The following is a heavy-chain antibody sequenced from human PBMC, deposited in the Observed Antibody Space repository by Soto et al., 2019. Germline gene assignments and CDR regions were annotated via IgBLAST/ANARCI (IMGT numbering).Heavy chain of an antibody. CDR3: AYTHAERYYGMDV. CDR1: GFTFSSYA. J-gene: IGHJ6*02. D-gene: IGHD2-2*02. V-gene: IGHV3-23*01. CDR2: ISGSGGST. Sequence: PGGSLRLSCAASGFTFSSYAMSWVRQAPGKGLEWVSAISGSGGSTSYADSVKGRFTISRDNSKNTLYLQMNSLRAEDTAVYYCAYTHAERYYGMDVWGQGTTVTVSS.